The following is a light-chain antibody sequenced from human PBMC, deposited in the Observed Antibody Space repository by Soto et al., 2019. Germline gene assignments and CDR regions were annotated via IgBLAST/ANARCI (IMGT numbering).Light chain of an antibody. CDR3: QQYNNWPPIT. J-gene: IGKJ5*01. CDR1: ESVSRN. CDR2: DAS. Sequence: EVVMTQSPSTLSVSPGERATLSCMASESVSRNLAWYQQKPGQAPRLLIYDASTRATGIPDRFSGGGSGTEFTLTISSLQSEDFVVYYCQQYNNWPPITFGQGTRLEI. V-gene: IGKV3-15*01.